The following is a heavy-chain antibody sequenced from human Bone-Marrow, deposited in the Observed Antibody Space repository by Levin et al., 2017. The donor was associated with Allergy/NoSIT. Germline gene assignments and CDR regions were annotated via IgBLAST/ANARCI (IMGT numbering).Heavy chain of an antibody. D-gene: IGHD6-19*01. CDR1: GFSLSNAGAG. CDR3: ARVALAGFDS. Sequence: SGPTLVKPTETLTLTCTVSGFSLSNAGAGVSWIRQPPGKALQWLAHVFSNDHKSYTTSLKSRLSISKDTSRSQVVLTMSNMDPLDTATYYCARVALAGFDSWGQGTLVTVSS. J-gene: IGHJ4*02. CDR2: VFSNDHK. V-gene: IGHV2-26*01.